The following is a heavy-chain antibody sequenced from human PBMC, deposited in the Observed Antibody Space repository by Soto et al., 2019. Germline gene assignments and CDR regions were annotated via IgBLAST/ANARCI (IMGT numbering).Heavy chain of an antibody. V-gene: IGHV2-70*01. D-gene: IGHD6-13*01. CDR2: IDWDDDK. Sequence: SGPTLVNPTQTLTLTCTFSGFSLSTSGMCVSWIRQPPGKALEWLALIDWDDDKYYSTSLKTRLTISKDTSKNQVVLTMTNMDPVDTATYYCARIRAAAGPGWFDPWGQGTLVTVSS. CDR3: ARIRAAAGPGWFDP. CDR1: GFSLSTSGMC. J-gene: IGHJ5*02.